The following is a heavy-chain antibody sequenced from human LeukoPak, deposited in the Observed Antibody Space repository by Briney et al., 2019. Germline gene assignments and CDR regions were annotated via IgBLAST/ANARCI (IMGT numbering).Heavy chain of an antibody. CDR2: IRSKAYGGTT. CDR1: GFTFGDYA. CDR3: TSYYDFWSGYYSSDY. D-gene: IGHD3-3*01. Sequence: GGSLRLSCTASGFTFGDYAISWVRQAPGKGLEWVGFIRSKAYGGTTEYAASVKGRFTISRDDSKSIAYLQMNSLKTEDTAVYYCTSYYDFWSGYYSSDYWGQGTLVTVSS. V-gene: IGHV3-49*04. J-gene: IGHJ4*02.